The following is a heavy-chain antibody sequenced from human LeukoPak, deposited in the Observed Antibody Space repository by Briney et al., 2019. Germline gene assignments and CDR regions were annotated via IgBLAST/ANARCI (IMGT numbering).Heavy chain of an antibody. V-gene: IGHV4-4*07. CDR3: ARGGKATVVTM. J-gene: IGHJ4*02. D-gene: IGHD4-23*01. Sequence: SETLSLTCTVSGGSITSYYWSWIRQPAGKGLEWIGRMYSSGSTNYNPSLKSRVSMSVDTSKNQFSLKLTSVTAADTAVYYCARGGKATVVTMWGQGILVTVSS. CDR2: MYSSGST. CDR1: GGSITSYY.